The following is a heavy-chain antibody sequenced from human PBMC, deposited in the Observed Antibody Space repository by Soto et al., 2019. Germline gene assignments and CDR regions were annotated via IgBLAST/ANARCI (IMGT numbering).Heavy chain of an antibody. J-gene: IGHJ4*02. CDR3: ATSFGSGSRAFDY. CDR2: FNPSLSFP. CDR1: GDTFNFYT. D-gene: IGHD3-10*01. V-gene: IGHV1-69*02. Sequence: QVQLVQSGAEVKKPGSSVKVSCKASGDTFNFYTINWVRQAPGLGLEWMGRFNPSLSFPNSALKCQGRVTLTADKSTSTASMVLSSLRSEDTAIYYCATSFGSGSRAFDYWGQGALVTVSS.